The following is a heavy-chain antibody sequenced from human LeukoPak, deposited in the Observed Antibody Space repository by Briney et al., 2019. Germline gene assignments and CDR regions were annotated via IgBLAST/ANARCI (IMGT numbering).Heavy chain of an antibody. CDR3: AKLFPYSGWPYDY. CDR1: GFTFCSFD. V-gene: IGHV3-23*01. CDR2: ITNNGGNS. Sequence: PGGSVTLYCAASGFTFCSFDMRWVPQAPGKGREGWSNITNNGGNSYYAVSVKGRFTIYRDSSKNMLYIQMNSVRVEATALYSCAKLFPYSGWPYDYWGQRTMVTVS. D-gene: IGHD5-12*01. J-gene: IGHJ4*02.